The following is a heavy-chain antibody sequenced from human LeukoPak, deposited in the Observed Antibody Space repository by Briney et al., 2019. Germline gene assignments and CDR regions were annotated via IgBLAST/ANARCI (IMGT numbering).Heavy chain of an antibody. D-gene: IGHD6-19*01. V-gene: IGHV3-7*01. CDR2: IKQDGSEK. CDR3: ARDPQWLAVDAFDI. Sequence: PGGSLRLSCAASGFTFSTNWMSWVRQAPGKGLEWVANIKQDGSEKYYVDSVKGRFTFSTDNAKNSLYLQMNNLRAEDTAVYYCARDPQWLAVDAFDIWGQGTMVTVSS. CDR1: GFTFSTNW. J-gene: IGHJ3*02.